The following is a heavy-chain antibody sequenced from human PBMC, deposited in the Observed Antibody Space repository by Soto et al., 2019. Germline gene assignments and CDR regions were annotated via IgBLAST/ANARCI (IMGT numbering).Heavy chain of an antibody. Sequence: EVQLLESGGGLVQPGESLRLSFAASGLTFSSYAMTWVRQAPGKGLEWVSSISGSGDYTYFADSVKGRFTISRDNSKDTLYLQMSSLRVEDTAIYYCAKDSRSHPQGWFDPWGQGTLVTVSS. J-gene: IGHJ5*02. V-gene: IGHV3-23*01. D-gene: IGHD2-15*01. CDR2: ISGSGDYT. CDR3: AKDSRSHPQGWFDP. CDR1: GLTFSSYA.